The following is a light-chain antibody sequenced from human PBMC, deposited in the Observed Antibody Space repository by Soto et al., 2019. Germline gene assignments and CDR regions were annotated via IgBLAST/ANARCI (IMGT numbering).Light chain of an antibody. Sequence: QSALTQPASVCGSPGQSITISCTGTSSDVGDYDYVSWYQQYAGKAPKMMIYEVSNRPSGVSNRFSGSKSGNTASLTISGLQAEDEAEYYCSSYRSSNTLLFGGGTKLTVL. V-gene: IGLV2-14*01. CDR2: EVS. CDR3: SSYRSSNTLL. J-gene: IGLJ2*01. CDR1: SSDVGDYDY.